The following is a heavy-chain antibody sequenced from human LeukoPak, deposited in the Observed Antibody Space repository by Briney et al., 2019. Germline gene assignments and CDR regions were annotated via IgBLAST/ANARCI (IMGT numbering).Heavy chain of an antibody. V-gene: IGHV3-21*01. CDR3: ATSYGSGNYYNDDYFDY. CDR2: ITSTSSYI. J-gene: IGHJ4*02. Sequence: PGGSLRLSCAASGFTFSNYNMNWVRQAPGKGLEWVSSITSTSSYIYYADSVKGRFTISRDNAENSLYLQMNSLRAEDTAVYYCATSYGSGNYYNDDYFDYWGQGTLVTVSS. D-gene: IGHD3-10*01. CDR1: GFTFSNYN.